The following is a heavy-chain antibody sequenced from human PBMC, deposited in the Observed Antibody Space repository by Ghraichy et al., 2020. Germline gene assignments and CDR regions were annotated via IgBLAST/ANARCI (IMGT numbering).Heavy chain of an antibody. D-gene: IGHD4-17*01. Sequence: GGSLRLSCAASGFTFSSYTMNWVRQAPGKGLEWVSYIVSSSSTIYYADSVKGRFIISRDNAKNSLYLHMNSLRDEDTAVYYCARDTYGDYTFDYWGQGTLVTVSS. CDR2: IVSSSSTI. V-gene: IGHV3-48*02. CDR3: ARDTYGDYTFDY. CDR1: GFTFSSYT. J-gene: IGHJ4*02.